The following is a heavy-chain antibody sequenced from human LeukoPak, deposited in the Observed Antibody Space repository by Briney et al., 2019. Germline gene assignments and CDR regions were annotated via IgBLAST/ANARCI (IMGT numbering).Heavy chain of an antibody. Sequence: GGSLRLSCAASGFTFSSYSMNWVRQAPGKGLEWVSYISISSSTVYYADSVKGRFTISRDNAKNSLFLQMNSLGDEDTAVYYCARGGRRLSSGTAADYWGQGTLVTVSS. D-gene: IGHD1-26*01. V-gene: IGHV3-48*02. CDR2: ISISSSTV. J-gene: IGHJ4*02. CDR3: ARGGRRLSSGTAADY. CDR1: GFTFSSYS.